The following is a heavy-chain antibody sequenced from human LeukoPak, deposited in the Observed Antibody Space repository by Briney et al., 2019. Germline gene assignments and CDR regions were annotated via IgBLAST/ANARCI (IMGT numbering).Heavy chain of an antibody. CDR3: ARHAEGMDV. J-gene: IGHJ6*02. V-gene: IGHV4-59*08. D-gene: IGHD1-14*01. CDR1: GGSISSHY. Sequence: SETLSLTCTVSGGSISSHYWSWIRQPPGKGLEWIGYIYNSGYTNDNASLKSRVTISVDTSKNQFSLKLSSVTAADTAVYYCARHAEGMDVWGQGTTVTVSS. CDR2: IYNSGYT.